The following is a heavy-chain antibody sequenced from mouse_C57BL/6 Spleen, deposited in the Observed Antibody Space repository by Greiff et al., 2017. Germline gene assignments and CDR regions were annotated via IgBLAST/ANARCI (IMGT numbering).Heavy chain of an antibody. D-gene: IGHD2-4*01. CDR3: ARRYDCDGDYFDY. V-gene: IGHV1-55*01. Sequence: QVQLKQPGAELVKPGASVKMSCKASGYTFTSYWITWVKQRPGQGLEWIGDIYPGSGSTNYNEKFKSKATLTVDTSSSTAYMQLSSLTSEDSAVYYCARRYDCDGDYFDYWGQGTTLTVSS. CDR1: GYTFTSYW. J-gene: IGHJ2*01. CDR2: IYPGSGST.